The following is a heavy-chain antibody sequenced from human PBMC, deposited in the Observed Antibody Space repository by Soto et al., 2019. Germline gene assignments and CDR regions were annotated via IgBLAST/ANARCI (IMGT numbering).Heavy chain of an antibody. CDR2: IWYDGSNK. CDR1: GFTFSSYG. CDR3: ARDRWNYYDSSGGAIRRPVYYYYGMDV. Sequence: PGGSLRLSCAASGFTFSSYGMHWVRQAPGKGLEWVAVIWYDGSNKYYADSVKGRFTISRTNPKKTLSLQMNSLRAEDTAVYYCARDRWNYYDSSGGAIRRPVYYYYGMDVWGQGTTVTVSS. V-gene: IGHV3-33*01. J-gene: IGHJ6*02. D-gene: IGHD3-22*01.